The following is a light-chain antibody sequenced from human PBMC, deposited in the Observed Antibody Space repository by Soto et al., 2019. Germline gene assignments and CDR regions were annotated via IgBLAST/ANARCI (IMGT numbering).Light chain of an antibody. J-gene: IGKJ5*01. V-gene: IGKV3-20*01. CDR1: KSVSRSY. CDR2: GAS. Sequence: EIVLTQSPGTLSLSPGERATLSCRASKSVSRSYLAWYQQKPGQAPRLLIYGASSRATGIPDRFSGSGSGKDFTLNISRLEPEDFAVYYCQQYDSSRITFGQGTRLEIK. CDR3: QQYDSSRIT.